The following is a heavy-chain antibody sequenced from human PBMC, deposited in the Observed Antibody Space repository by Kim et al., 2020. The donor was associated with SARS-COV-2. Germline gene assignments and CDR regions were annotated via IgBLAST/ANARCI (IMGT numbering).Heavy chain of an antibody. Sequence: SETLSLTCTVSGGSISSSSYYWGWIRQPPGKGLEWIGSIYYSGSTYYNPSLKSRVTISVDTSKNQFSLKLSSVTAADTAVYYCASDEYSSSAVGYWGQGTLVTVSS. CDR2: IYYSGST. CDR1: GGSISSSSYY. V-gene: IGHV4-39*01. J-gene: IGHJ4*02. D-gene: IGHD6-6*01. CDR3: ASDEYSSSAVGY.